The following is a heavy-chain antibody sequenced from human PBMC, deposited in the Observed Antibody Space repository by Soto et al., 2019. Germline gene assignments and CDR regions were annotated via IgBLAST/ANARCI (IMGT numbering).Heavy chain of an antibody. D-gene: IGHD3-9*01. CDR3: ATVILTGYYWLDP. Sequence: ASVKVSCKVPGYTLTELSMHWVRQAPGKGLEWMGGFDPEDGETIYAQKFQGRVTMTEDTSTDTAYMELSSLRSEDTAVYYCATVILTGYYWLDPWGQGTLVTVS. J-gene: IGHJ5*02. CDR2: FDPEDGET. CDR1: GYTLTELS. V-gene: IGHV1-24*01.